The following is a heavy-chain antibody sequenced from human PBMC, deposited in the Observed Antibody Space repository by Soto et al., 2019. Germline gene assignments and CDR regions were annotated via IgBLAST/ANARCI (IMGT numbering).Heavy chain of an antibody. CDR1: EYNYAKYW. V-gene: IGHV5-51*01. D-gene: IGHD2-2*02. J-gene: IGHJ4*02. CDR2: IYPEDSDD. Sequence: PGESLKISCTASEYNYAKYWIGWVRQVPGKGLEWMGVIYPEDSDDIYSPAFQGQVTFSVDRSIRTAYLQWSSLRASDTAIYYCARLASSWYTLEFDSWGQGTQVTVSS. CDR3: ARLASSWYTLEFDS.